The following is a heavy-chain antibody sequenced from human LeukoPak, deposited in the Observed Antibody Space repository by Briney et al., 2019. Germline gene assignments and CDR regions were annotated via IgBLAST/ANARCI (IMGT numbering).Heavy chain of an antibody. V-gene: IGHV3-23*01. CDR2: ISGSGGST. CDR1: GFTFSSYA. Sequence: PGGSLRLSCAASGFTFSSYAVSWVRQAPGKGLEWVSAISGSGGSTYYADSVKGRFTISRDNSKNTLYLQMNSLRAEDTAVYYCAKDHGGLYDSSGYYGYWGQGTLVTVSS. D-gene: IGHD3-22*01. CDR3: AKDHGGLYDSSGYYGY. J-gene: IGHJ4*02.